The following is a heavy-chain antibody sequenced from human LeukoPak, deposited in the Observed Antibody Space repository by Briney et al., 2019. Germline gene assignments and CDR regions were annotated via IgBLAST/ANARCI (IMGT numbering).Heavy chain of an antibody. CDR2: INHSGST. CDR3: ARKSPGSYFYNWFDP. V-gene: IGHV4-34*01. D-gene: IGHD3-10*01. Sequence: SETLSLTCAVYGGSFSGYYWSWIRQPPGKGLEWIGEINHSGSTNYNPSLKSRVTISVDTSKNQFSLKLSPVTAADTAVYYCARKSPGSYFYNWFDPWGQGTLVTVSS. CDR1: GGSFSGYY. J-gene: IGHJ5*02.